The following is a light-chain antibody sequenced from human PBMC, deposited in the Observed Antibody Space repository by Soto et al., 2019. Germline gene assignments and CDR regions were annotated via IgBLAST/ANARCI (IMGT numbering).Light chain of an antibody. CDR3: QQYHNYAT. J-gene: IGKJ1*01. Sequence: DIQMTQSPSTLSASVGDRVTITCRASQSISSWLAWYQQKPGKAPRLLISKASTLQSGVPSRFSGSGSGTDFNLSISSLQPDDFATYYCQQYHNYATFGQGTKVDI. CDR1: QSISSW. V-gene: IGKV1-5*03. CDR2: KAS.